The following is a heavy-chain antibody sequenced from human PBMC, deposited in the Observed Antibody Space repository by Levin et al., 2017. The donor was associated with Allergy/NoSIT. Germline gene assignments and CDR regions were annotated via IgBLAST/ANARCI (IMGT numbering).Heavy chain of an antibody. J-gene: IGHJ4*02. CDR2: IINSSVGT. V-gene: IGHV3-23*01. Sequence: GGSLRLSCAASGFTFNNYAMSWVRQAPGKGLEWVSAIINSSVGTYYADSVKGRFTISRDNSKNTMYLQMNSLRAEDPAVYFCAKDAIRGSDQPYYFDYWGQGTLVTASS. CDR3: AKDAIRGSDQPYYFDY. D-gene: IGHD6-19*01. CDR1: GFTFNNYA.